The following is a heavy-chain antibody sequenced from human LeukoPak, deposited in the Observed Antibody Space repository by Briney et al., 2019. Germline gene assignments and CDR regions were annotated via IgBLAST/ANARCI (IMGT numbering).Heavy chain of an antibody. J-gene: IGHJ5*02. CDR2: INHSGST. Sequence: SETLSLTCAVYGVSFSGYYWSWIRQPPGKGLEWIGEINHSGSTNYNPSLKSRVTISVDKSKNQFSLKLSSVTAADTAVYYCARVDYGDYGIINWFDPWGQGTLVTVSS. CDR1: GVSFSGYY. V-gene: IGHV4-34*01. D-gene: IGHD4-17*01. CDR3: ARVDYGDYGIINWFDP.